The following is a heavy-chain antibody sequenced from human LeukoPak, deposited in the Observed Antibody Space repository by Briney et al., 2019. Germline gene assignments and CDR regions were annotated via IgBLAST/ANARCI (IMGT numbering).Heavy chain of an antibody. CDR2: IRSKAYGGTT. CDR1: GFTFGDYA. V-gene: IGHV3-49*04. CDR3: TRYRIPPWYYYDSSGYSLGWFDP. Sequence: PGRSLRLSCTASGFTFGDYAMSWVRQAPGKGLEWVGFIRSKAYGGTTEYAASVKGRFTISRDDSKSIAYLQMNSLKTEDTAVYYCTRYRIPPWYYYDSSGYSLGWFDPWGQGTLVTVSS. J-gene: IGHJ5*02. D-gene: IGHD3-22*01.